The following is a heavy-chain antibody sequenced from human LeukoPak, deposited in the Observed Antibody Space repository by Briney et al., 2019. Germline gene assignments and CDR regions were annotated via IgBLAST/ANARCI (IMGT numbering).Heavy chain of an antibody. CDR1: GYSFTSYW. CDR3: ARSLYYYGSGSYYSYYYYYGMDV. V-gene: IGHV5-51*01. J-gene: IGHJ6*02. D-gene: IGHD3-10*01. CDR2: IYPGDSDT. Sequence: GGSLKISCKGSGYSFTSYWIGWVRQMPGKGLEWMGIIYPGDSDTRYSPSFQGQVTISADKSISTAYLQWSSLKASDTAMYYCARSLYYYGSGSYYSYYYYYGMDVWGQGTTVTVSS.